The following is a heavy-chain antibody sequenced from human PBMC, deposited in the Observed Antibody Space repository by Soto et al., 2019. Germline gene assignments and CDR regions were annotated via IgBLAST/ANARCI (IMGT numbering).Heavy chain of an antibody. CDR3: ARESLRTAYFFDY. CDR1: GGSVSSGSYY. Sequence: SETLSLTCTVSGGSVSSGSYYWSWIRQPPGKGLEWIGYIYYSGSTNYNPSLKSRVTISVDTSKDQFSLKLSSVTAADTAVYYCARESLRTAYFFDYWGQGTLVTVSS. J-gene: IGHJ4*02. D-gene: IGHD3-16*01. CDR2: IYYSGST. V-gene: IGHV4-61*01.